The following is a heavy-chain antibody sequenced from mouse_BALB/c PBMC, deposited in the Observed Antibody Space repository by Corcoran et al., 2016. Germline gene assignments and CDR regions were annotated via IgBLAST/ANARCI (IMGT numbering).Heavy chain of an antibody. CDR2: IYPGNGNI. CDR3: ARGYGNYYFDY. V-gene: IGHV1-84*02. CDR1: GYTFTDYF. J-gene: IGHJ2*01. Sequence: QIQLQQSGPELVKPGASVRISCKASGYTFTDYFINWVKQKPGQGLEWIGWIYPGNGNIKYNEKFKGKATLTVDTSSSTAYMQLSSLTSEDTAVYFCARGYGNYYFDYWGQGTTLTVSS. D-gene: IGHD2-10*02.